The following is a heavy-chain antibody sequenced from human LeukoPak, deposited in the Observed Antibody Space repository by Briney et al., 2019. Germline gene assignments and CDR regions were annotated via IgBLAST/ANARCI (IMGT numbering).Heavy chain of an antibody. CDR3: ARFPWRDLDAFDI. J-gene: IGHJ3*02. CDR2: IIPIFGTA. Sequence: SVKVSCKASGGTFSSYAISWVRQATGQGLEWMGGIIPIFGTANYAQKFQGRVTITADESTSTAYMELSSLRSEDTAVYYCARFPWRDLDAFDIWGQGKMVTVSS. V-gene: IGHV1-69*13. CDR1: GGTFSSYA. D-gene: IGHD1-1*01.